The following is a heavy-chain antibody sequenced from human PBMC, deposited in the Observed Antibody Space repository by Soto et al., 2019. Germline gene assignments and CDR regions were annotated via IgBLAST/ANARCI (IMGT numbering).Heavy chain of an antibody. CDR1: GFTFSSYA. J-gene: IGHJ4*02. Sequence: GGSLRLSCAASGFTFSSYAMHWVRQAPGKGLEWVAVISYDGSNKYYADSVKGRFTISRDNSKNTLYLQMNSLRAEDTAVYYCARAQCSGGSCYPGSLYFDYWGQGTLVTVSS. V-gene: IGHV3-30-3*01. D-gene: IGHD2-15*01. CDR3: ARAQCSGGSCYPGSLYFDY. CDR2: ISYDGSNK.